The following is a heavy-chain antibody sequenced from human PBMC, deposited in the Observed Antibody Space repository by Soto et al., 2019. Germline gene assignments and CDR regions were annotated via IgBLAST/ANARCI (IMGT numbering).Heavy chain of an antibody. CDR3: AREGTMVPGFDC. D-gene: IGHD3-10*01. V-gene: IGHV3-33*01. CDR1: GFTFSSYG. J-gene: IGHJ4*02. CDR2: IWYDGSNK. Sequence: QVQLVESGGGAVQPGRSLRLSCAASGFTFSSYGMNWVRQAPGKGLEWVALIWYDGSNKYYVDSVKGRFSISRDNSKNTLYLQMNSLRTEDTAVYYCAREGTMVPGFDCWGQGTMVTVSS.